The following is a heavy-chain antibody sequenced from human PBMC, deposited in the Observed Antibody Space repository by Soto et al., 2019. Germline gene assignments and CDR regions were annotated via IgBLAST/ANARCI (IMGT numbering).Heavy chain of an antibody. D-gene: IGHD4-17*01. V-gene: IGHV4-39*01. CDR3: ARLRYGDSLDY. J-gene: IGHJ4*02. CDR2: IYYSGST. Sequence: PSETLSLTCTVSGGSISSSSYYWGWIRQPPGKGLEWIGSIYYSGSTYYNPSLKSRVTISVDTSKNQFSLKLSSVTAADTAVYYCARLRYGDSLDYWGQGTLVTVSS. CDR1: GGSISSSSYY.